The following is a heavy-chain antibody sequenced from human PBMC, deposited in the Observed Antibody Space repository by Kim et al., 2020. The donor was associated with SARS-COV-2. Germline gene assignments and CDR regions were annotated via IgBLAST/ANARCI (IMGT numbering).Heavy chain of an antibody. CDR2: INPSGGST. CDR1: GYTFTSYY. CDR3: ARSNYYDSSGANWFDP. V-gene: IGHV1-46*01. Sequence: ASVKVSCKASGYTFTSYYMHWVRQAPGQGLEWMGIINPSGGSTSYAQKFQGRVTMTRDTSTSTVYMELSSLRSEDPAVYYCARSNYYDSSGANWFDPWGQGTLVTVSS. D-gene: IGHD3-22*01. J-gene: IGHJ5*02.